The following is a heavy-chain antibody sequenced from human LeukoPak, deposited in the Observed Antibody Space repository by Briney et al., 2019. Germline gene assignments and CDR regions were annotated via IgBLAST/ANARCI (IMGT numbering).Heavy chain of an antibody. CDR2: IYYSGNT. J-gene: IGHJ6*02. Sequence: PSETLSLTCTVSGGSISSSYWSWIRQPPGKGLEWIGYIYYSGNTNYNPSLKSRVTISGDTSKNQFSLRLTSVTAADTAVYYCARDCTGGDCYSLYGMDVWGQGTTVTVSS. V-gene: IGHV4-59*01. CDR3: ARDCTGGDCYSLYGMDV. CDR1: GGSISSSY. D-gene: IGHD2-15*01.